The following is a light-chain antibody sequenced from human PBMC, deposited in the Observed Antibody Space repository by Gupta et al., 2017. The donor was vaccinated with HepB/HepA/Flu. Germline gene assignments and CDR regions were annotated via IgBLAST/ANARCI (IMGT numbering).Light chain of an antibody. CDR3: QQEDSTPIT. V-gene: IGKV4-1*01. CDR2: WAS. CDR1: QSVLYSSNNKNY. J-gene: IGKJ4*01. Sequence: DIVMTQSPYSLAVSLGERATINCKSSQSVLYSSNNKNYLAWYQQKPGQPPKLLIYWASTRESGVPDRFSGSGSGTDFTLTISSRQAEDVAVYYCQQEDSTPITFGRGTKVEIK.